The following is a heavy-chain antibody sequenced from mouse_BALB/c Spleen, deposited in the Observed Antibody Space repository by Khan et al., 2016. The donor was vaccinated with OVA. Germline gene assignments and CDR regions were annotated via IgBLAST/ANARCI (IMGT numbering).Heavy chain of an antibody. CDR2: ISDNDRYI. CDR3: TRGFYGDPFAY. Sequence: EVELVESGGGLVKPGGSLKLSCAASGFTFSDDYMYWVRQTPEKRLEGGATISDNDRYIYYLDNVKGRFTISRDNAKNNLYLQMSSLKSEDTAIYYCTRGFYGDPFAYWGHGTLVTVS. J-gene: IGHJ3*01. V-gene: IGHV5-4*02. D-gene: IGHD2-13*01. CDR1: GFTFSDDY.